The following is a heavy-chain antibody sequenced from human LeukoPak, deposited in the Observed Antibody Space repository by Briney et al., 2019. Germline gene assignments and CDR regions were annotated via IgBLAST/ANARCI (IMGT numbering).Heavy chain of an antibody. CDR2: IYYSGST. CDR1: GGSISFYY. Sequence: SETLSLTCTVSGGSISFYYWSWIRQPPGKGLEWIGYIYYSGSTNYNPSLKSRVTISVDTSNNQFSLKLSSVTAADTAVYYCARRDNSGWNYFDYWGRGTLVTVSS. D-gene: IGHD6-19*01. CDR3: ARRDNSGWNYFDY. J-gene: IGHJ4*02. V-gene: IGHV4-59*08.